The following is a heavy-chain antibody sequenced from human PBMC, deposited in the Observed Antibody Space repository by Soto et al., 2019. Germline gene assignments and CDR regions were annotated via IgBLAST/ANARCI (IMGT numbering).Heavy chain of an antibody. CDR3: ARSQGVVVVAANAFDI. J-gene: IGHJ3*02. D-gene: IGHD2-15*01. CDR1: GGTFSSYT. V-gene: IGHV1-69*02. Sequence: ASVKVSCKASGGTFSSYTISWVRQAPGQGLEWMGRIIPILGIANYAQKFQGRVTITADKSTSTAYMELSSLGSEDTAVYYCARSQGVVVVAANAFDIWGQGTMVTVSS. CDR2: IIPILGIA.